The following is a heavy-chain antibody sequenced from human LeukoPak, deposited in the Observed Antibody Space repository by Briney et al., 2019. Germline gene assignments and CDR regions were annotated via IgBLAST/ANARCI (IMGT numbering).Heavy chain of an antibody. J-gene: IGHJ4*02. CDR2: INHSGST. V-gene: IGHV4-34*01. CDR1: GGSFSDYN. D-gene: IGHD6-13*01. CDR3: ARAAPPLYSSSTPFDY. Sequence: SETLSLTCAVYGGSFSDYNWSWIRQPPGKGLEWIGEINHSGSTNYNPSLKSRVTISVDTSKNQFSLKLSSVTAADTAVYYCARAAPPLYSSSTPFDYWGQGTLVTVSS.